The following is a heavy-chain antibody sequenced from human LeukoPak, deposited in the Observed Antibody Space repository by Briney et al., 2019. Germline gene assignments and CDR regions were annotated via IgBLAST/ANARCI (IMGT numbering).Heavy chain of an antibody. CDR2: MNPNSGNT. CDR1: GYTFTSYD. CDR3: ARGPILWYSSASRCDP. V-gene: IGHV1-8*03. J-gene: IGHJ5*02. Sequence: ASVKVSCKASGYTFTSYDINWVRQATGQGLEWMGWMNPNSGNTGYAQKFQGRVTITRNTSISTAYMELSSLGSEDPSEYYCARGPILWYSSASRCDPWGQGTLVTVSS. D-gene: IGHD6-6*01.